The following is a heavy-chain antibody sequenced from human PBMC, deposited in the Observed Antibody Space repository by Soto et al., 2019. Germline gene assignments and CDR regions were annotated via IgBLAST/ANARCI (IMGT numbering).Heavy chain of an antibody. V-gene: IGHV4-39*01. CDR2: IYYSGST. CDR3: ARYTVATMGWFDP. Sequence: SETLSLTCTVSGGSISSSSDYWGWIRQPPGKGLEWIGSIYYSGSTYYNPSLKSRVTISVDTSKNQFSLKLSSVTAADTAVYYCARYTVATMGWFDPWGQGTLVTVSS. J-gene: IGHJ5*02. D-gene: IGHD5-12*01. CDR1: GGSISSSSDY.